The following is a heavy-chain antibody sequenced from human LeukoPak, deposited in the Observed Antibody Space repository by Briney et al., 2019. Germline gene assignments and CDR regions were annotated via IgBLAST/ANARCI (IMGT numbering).Heavy chain of an antibody. D-gene: IGHD1-26*01. CDR3: AKDEWEVPEYFQH. CDR1: GFTFSSYA. J-gene: IGHJ1*01. V-gene: IGHV3-23*01. CDR2: ISGSGGST. Sequence: TGGSLRLSCAASGFTFSSYAMSWVRQAPGKGPEWVSAISGSGGSTYYADSVKGRFTISRDNSKNTLYLQMNSLRAEDTAVYYCAKDEWEVPEYFQHWSQGTLVTVSS.